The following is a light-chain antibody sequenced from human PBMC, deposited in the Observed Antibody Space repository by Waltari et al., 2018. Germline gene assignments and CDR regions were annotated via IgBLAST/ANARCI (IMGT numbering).Light chain of an antibody. V-gene: IGKV1-5*03. CDR1: QTRSTW. CDR2: KAS. Sequence: DIQMTQSPSPLSASVADTVTITCRASQTRSTWVAWYQQKPGKAPKLLIYKASSLQSAVPSRFSGGGSVTEFTLTISSLQPDDFAIYFCQQSNSYPWTFGHGTKVEIK. J-gene: IGKJ1*01. CDR3: QQSNSYPWT.